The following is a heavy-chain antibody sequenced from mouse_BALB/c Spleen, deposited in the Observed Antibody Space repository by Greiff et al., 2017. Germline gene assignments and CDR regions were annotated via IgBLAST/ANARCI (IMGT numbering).Heavy chain of an antibody. Sequence: EVMLVESGPSLVKPSQTLSLTCSVTGDSITSGYWNWIRKFPGNKLEYMGYISYSGSTYYNPSLKSRISITRDTSKNQYYLQLNSVTTEDTATYYCARFITTVVAFDYWGQGTTLTVSS. CDR1: GDSITSGY. CDR2: ISYSGST. CDR3: ARFITTVVAFDY. J-gene: IGHJ2*01. D-gene: IGHD1-1*01. V-gene: IGHV3-8*02.